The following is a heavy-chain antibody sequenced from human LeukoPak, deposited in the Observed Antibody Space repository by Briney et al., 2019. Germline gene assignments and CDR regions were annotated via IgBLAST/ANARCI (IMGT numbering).Heavy chain of an antibody. J-gene: IGHJ5*02. CDR3: ARVGDGYYYDSRGYYYVAFDP. V-gene: IGHV4-30-4*08. Sequence: PSETLSLTCTVSGGSISSGDYYWSWIRQPPGKGLEWIGYIYYSGSTYYNPSLKSRVTISVDTSKNQFSLKLSSVTAADTAVYYCARVGDGYYYDSRGYYYVAFDPWGQGTLVTVSS. D-gene: IGHD3-22*01. CDR2: IYYSGST. CDR1: GGSISSGDYY.